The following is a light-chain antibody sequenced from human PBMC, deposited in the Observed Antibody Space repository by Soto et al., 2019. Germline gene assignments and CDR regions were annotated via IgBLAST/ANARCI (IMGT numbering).Light chain of an antibody. CDR2: GAS. V-gene: IGKV3D-15*01. J-gene: IGKJ1*01. CDR3: QQYNDWPLT. Sequence: EIVMTQSPDTLSLSPWERATLSYGASQSVPSSHVAWYQQKPGQSPRLLIDGASNRATGIPDRFSGTGSGTEFTLTISSLQSEEFALYYCQQYNDWPLTFGQGTKVDIK. CDR1: QSVPSSH.